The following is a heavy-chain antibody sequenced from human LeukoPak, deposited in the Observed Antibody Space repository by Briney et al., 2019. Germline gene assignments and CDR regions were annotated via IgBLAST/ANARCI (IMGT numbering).Heavy chain of an antibody. CDR3: ARDTPQHLKRFDY. V-gene: IGHV1-18*01. Sequence: ASVKVSCKASGYTLNKFGMSWARQAPGQGLEWLGWINTYNGNTKLGEKFQGRVTMTTDTSTCIVYMELTSLRTDDTAVYFCARDTPQHLKRFDYWGQGTLITVSS. CDR1: GYTLNKFG. J-gene: IGHJ4*02. D-gene: IGHD6-13*01. CDR2: INTYNGNT.